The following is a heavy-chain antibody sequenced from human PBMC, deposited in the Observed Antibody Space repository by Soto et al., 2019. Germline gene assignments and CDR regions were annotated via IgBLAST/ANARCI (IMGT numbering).Heavy chain of an antibody. J-gene: IGHJ2*01. CDR1: GFTFNDYY. D-gene: IGHD2-2*01. CDR2: ISNTGTTI. CDR3: ARDHCSRSNCCPRWYFDL. V-gene: IGHV3-11*01. Sequence: QVQLVESGGGLVKPGGSLRLSCTASGFTFNDYYMNWFRQAPGKGLEWISYISNTGTTIYYADSVKGRFTISRDTSKNSLFLQMNSLRGEDTALYYCARDHCSRSNCCPRWYFDLWGRGTLVTVSS.